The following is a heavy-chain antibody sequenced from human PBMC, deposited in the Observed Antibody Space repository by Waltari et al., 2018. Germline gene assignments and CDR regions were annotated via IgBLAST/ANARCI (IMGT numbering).Heavy chain of an antibody. Sequence: EVQLVESGGGLAPPGGCLRLCCAASGVTVMKYAMNWVRQAPGKGLEWVTYIATGSNRLYYANSVKGRFTISRDNAKDSLFLQMNSLRAEDTALYFCAREPTVTGENYFDSWGQGALVSVSS. J-gene: IGHJ4*02. CDR1: GVTVMKYA. D-gene: IGHD4-17*01. CDR2: IATGSNRL. V-gene: IGHV3-48*01. CDR3: AREPTVTGENYFDS.